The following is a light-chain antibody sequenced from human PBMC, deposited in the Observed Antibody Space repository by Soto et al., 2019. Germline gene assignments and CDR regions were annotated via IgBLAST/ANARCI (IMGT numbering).Light chain of an antibody. V-gene: IGKV3D-15*01. Sequence: EIRVKLSPAALSLSEGDRATLSCRASQSVTNSLAWYQQKPGQAPRLLVYAASSRPSGIPTRFSGSGSGTDFTLTISSLQPEDFATYYCQQYNSYQCPFGQGTKV. J-gene: IGKJ1*01. CDR1: QSVTNS. CDR2: AAS. CDR3: QQYNSYQCP.